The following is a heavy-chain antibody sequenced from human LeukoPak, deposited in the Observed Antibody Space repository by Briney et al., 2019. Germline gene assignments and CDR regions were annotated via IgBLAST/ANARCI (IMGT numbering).Heavy chain of an antibody. Sequence: SETLSLTCAVYGGSFSSYYWSWIRQPPGKGLEWIGEINHSGSTNYNPSLKSRVTISVDTSKNQFSLKLSSVTAADTAVYYCARGYYYDSSGYYYFDYWGQGTLVTVSS. V-gene: IGHV4-34*01. CDR1: GGSFSSYY. CDR3: ARGYYYDSSGYYYFDY. J-gene: IGHJ4*02. D-gene: IGHD3-22*01. CDR2: INHSGST.